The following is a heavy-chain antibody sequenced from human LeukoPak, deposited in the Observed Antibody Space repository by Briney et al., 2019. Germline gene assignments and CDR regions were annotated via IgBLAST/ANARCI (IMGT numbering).Heavy chain of an antibody. CDR2: ISAYKGSP. D-gene: IGHD2-2*03. CDR1: GSTFSTSV. J-gene: IGHJ4*02. CDR3: ALRHGLTFGFNFDY. V-gene: IGHV1-18*01. Sequence: ASVKVSCTASGSTFSTSVITWVRQAPGEGLEWVGWISAYKGSPNYAPNLQGRVTVTTDTSTSTAYMELRSLRSDDTAVYYCALRHGLTFGFNFDYWGQGTLVTVSS.